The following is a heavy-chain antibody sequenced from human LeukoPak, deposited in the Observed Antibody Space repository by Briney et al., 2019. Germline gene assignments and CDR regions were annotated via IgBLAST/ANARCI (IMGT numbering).Heavy chain of an antibody. CDR2: IYTSGST. V-gene: IGHV4-4*07. Sequence: SETLSLTCTVSGGSISSYYWSWIRQPAGKGLEWIGRIYTSGSTNYNPSLKSRVTMSVDTSKNQFSLKLRSVTAADTAVYYCASSTGVYYYDSSGYALDAFDIWGQGTMVTVSS. J-gene: IGHJ3*02. CDR1: GGSISSYY. D-gene: IGHD3-22*01. CDR3: ASSTGVYYYDSSGYALDAFDI.